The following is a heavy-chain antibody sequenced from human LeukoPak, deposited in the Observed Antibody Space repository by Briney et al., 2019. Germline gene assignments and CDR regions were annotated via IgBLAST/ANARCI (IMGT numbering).Heavy chain of an antibody. V-gene: IGHV1-69*06. D-gene: IGHD6-25*01. CDR1: GGTFSSYA. CDR3: ARGSAATGVDY. Sequence: ASVKVSCKASGGTFSSYAISWARQAPGQGLEWMGGIIPIFGTANYAQKFQGRVTITADKSTSTAYMELSRLRSEDTAVYYCARGSAATGVDYWGQGTLVTVTS. J-gene: IGHJ4*02. CDR2: IIPIFGTA.